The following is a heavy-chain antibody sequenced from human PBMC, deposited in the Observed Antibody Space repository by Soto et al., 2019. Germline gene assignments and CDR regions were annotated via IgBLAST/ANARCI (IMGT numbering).Heavy chain of an antibody. J-gene: IGHJ1*01. V-gene: IGHV4-59*12. CDR2: VYYSGST. D-gene: IGHD6-19*01. Sequence: SETLSLTCTVSGGSISSYYWSWIRQPPGKGLEWIGYVYYSGSTNYNPSLKSRVTISVDTSKNQFSLKLSSVTAADTAVYYCARGRGQWLVRSAEYFQHWGQGTLVTVSS. CDR3: ARGRGQWLVRSAEYFQH. CDR1: GGSISSYY.